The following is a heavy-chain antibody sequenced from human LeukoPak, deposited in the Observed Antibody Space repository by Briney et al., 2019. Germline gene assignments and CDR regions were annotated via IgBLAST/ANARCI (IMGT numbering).Heavy chain of an antibody. CDR1: GFTFSSSA. J-gene: IGHJ4*02. D-gene: IGHD1-26*01. V-gene: IGHV3-64D*09. CDR2: INDNGRAT. CDR3: VNDVSGSYTFDY. Sequence: GGSLRLSCSACGFTFSSSAMHWVRQAAGKGLEYVSGINDNGRATHYGDSLKGRFTISRDNSKNTLYLQMSTLTTEDTAIYYCVNDVSGSYTFDYWGQGTLVTVSS.